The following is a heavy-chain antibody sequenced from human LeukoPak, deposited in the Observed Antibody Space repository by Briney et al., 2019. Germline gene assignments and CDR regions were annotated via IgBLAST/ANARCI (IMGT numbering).Heavy chain of an antibody. Sequence: ASVKVSCKASGYXFTSYSMHWVRQAPGQGLEWMGIINPSGGTTTYAQKFQGRVTMTSDTSTSTVHMELSSLRSEDTAMYYCARNYYDRSAQWGQGTLVTVSS. CDR1: GYXFTSYS. CDR3: ARNYYDRSAQ. CDR2: INPSGGTT. D-gene: IGHD3-22*01. J-gene: IGHJ4*02. V-gene: IGHV1-46*01.